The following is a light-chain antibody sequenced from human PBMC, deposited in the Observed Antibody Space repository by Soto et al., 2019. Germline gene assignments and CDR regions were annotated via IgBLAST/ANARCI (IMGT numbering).Light chain of an antibody. CDR1: SSDIGAYIY. J-gene: IGLJ1*01. V-gene: IGLV2-8*01. CDR3: SSYAGSNNFV. CDR2: EVS. Sequence: QSALTQPPSASGSPGQSVTISWTGTSSDIGAYIYVSWYQQHPGKAPKLMISEVSRRPSGVPERFSGSKSGNTASLTVSGLQADDEAHYYCSSYAGSNNFVFGTGTKVTVL.